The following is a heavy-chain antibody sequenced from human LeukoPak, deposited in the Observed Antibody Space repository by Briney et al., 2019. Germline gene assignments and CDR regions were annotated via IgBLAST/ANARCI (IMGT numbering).Heavy chain of an antibody. V-gene: IGHV3-43*01. Sequence: PGGSLRLSCAASGFTFDDYTMHWVRQAPGKGLEWVSLISWDGGSTYYADSVKGRFTISRDNSKNSLYLQMNSLRTEDTALYYCAKGEDYGGNLLVYWGQGTLVTVSS. J-gene: IGHJ4*02. CDR2: ISWDGGST. CDR3: AKGEDYGGNLLVY. D-gene: IGHD4-23*01. CDR1: GFTFDDYT.